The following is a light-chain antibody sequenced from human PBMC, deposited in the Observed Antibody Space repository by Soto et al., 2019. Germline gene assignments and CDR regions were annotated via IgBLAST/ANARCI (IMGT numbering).Light chain of an antibody. CDR2: GAS. V-gene: IGKV3-15*01. CDR3: HQYNNWPPYT. J-gene: IGKJ2*01. CDR1: ESIGSN. Sequence: DTVMTQSPATLSVSPGERATLSCRATESIGSNLAWYQQKPGQAPRLLIYGASTRATGIPARFSGSGSGTEFTLTISSLQSEDFAFYYCHQYNNWPPYTFGQGTKLEI.